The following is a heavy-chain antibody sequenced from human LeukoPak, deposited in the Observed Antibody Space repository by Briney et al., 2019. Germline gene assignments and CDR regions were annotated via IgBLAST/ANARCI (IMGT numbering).Heavy chain of an antibody. CDR1: GVTLSSYA. Sequence: SVKVSCKASGVTLSSYATSWSRNAPGQGLEWMGRIIPILGIANYAQKFQGRVTITADKSTSTAYMELSSLRSEDTAVYYCAKASSGLYYYYGMDVWGQGTTVTVSS. CDR3: AKASSGLYYYYGMDV. CDR2: IIPILGIA. D-gene: IGHD3-22*01. V-gene: IGHV1-69*04. J-gene: IGHJ6*02.